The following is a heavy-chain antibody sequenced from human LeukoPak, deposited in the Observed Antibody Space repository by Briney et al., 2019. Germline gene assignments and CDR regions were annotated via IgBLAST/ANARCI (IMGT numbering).Heavy chain of an antibody. D-gene: IGHD3-22*01. Sequence: GGSLRLSCAASGFTFSSYAMSWVRQAPGKGLEWVSAISGSGGSTYYADSVKGRFTISRDNTISGDNSKNTLYLQMNSLRAEDTAIYYCAKDEDSSGHPWDFQHWGQGTLVTVSS. J-gene: IGHJ1*01. V-gene: IGHV3-23*01. CDR3: AKDEDSSGHPWDFQH. CDR1: GFTFSSYA. CDR2: ISGSGGST.